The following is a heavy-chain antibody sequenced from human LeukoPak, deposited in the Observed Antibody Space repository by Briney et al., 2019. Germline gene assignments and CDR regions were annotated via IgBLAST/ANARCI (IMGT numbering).Heavy chain of an antibody. Sequence: ASVKVSCKASGGTFSSYAISWVRQAPGQGLEWMGRIIPILGIANYAQKFQGRVTITADKSTSTAYMELSSLRSEDTAVYYCASRGSTKQWLVQEDWLDPWGQGTLVTVSS. CDR2: IIPILGIA. D-gene: IGHD6-19*01. CDR1: GGTFSSYA. CDR3: ASRGSTKQWLVQEDWLDP. J-gene: IGHJ5*02. V-gene: IGHV1-69*04.